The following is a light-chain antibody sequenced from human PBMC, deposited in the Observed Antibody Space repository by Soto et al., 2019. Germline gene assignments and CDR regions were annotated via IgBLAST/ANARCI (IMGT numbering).Light chain of an antibody. CDR3: QQYGTSPPRT. CDR1: QSVRGNY. J-gene: IGKJ2*01. CDR2: GAS. V-gene: IGKV3-20*01. Sequence: EIVLTQSPGTLSLSPGERATLSCRASQSVRGNYLAWYQQKPGQAPRLLIYGASSRATGIPDRFSGSGSGTDFSLTISRLEPEDFAVYYCQQYGTSPPRTFGQGTKLEIK.